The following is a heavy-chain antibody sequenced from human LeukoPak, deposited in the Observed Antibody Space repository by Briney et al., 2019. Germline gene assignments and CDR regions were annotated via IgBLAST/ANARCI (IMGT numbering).Heavy chain of an antibody. CDR3: ARSGTTGTNELIDY. V-gene: IGHV3-23*01. Sequence: GGSLRLSCAASGFTFSSYAMSWVRQAPGKGLEWVSAISGSGGSTYYADSVKGRFTISRDNSKNTLYLQMNSLRAEDTAVYYCARSGTTGTNELIDYWGQGTLVTVSS. CDR1: GFTFSSYA. D-gene: IGHD1-1*01. J-gene: IGHJ4*02. CDR2: ISGSGGST.